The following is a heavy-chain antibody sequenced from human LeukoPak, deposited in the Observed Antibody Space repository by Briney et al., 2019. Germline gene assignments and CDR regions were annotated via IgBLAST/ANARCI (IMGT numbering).Heavy chain of an antibody. CDR1: GFTLSSYA. D-gene: IGHD4-23*01. J-gene: IGHJ5*02. CDR3: AKGIKGGGLGP. CDR2: ISGSGGST. V-gene: IGHV3-23*01. Sequence: GVSLRLSCAASGFTLSSYAMSWVGQAPGKGLEWVSAISGSGGSTYYADSVKGRFTISRDNSKNTLYLQMNSLRAEDTAVYYCAKGIKGGGLGPWGQGTLVTVSS.